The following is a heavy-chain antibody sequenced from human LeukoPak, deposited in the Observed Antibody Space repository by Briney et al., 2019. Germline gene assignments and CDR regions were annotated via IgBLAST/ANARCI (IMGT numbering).Heavy chain of an antibody. D-gene: IGHD6-19*01. CDR2: IIPIFGTA. CDR1: GGTFSSYA. CDR3: ARSGYSSGWLDY. V-gene: IGHV1-69*06. Sequence: SVKVSCKASGGTFSSYAISWVRQAPGQGLEWMGGIIPIFGTANYAQKFQGRVTITADKSTSTAYMELSSLRSEDTAVYYCARSGYSSGWLDYWGQGTLVTVSS. J-gene: IGHJ4*02.